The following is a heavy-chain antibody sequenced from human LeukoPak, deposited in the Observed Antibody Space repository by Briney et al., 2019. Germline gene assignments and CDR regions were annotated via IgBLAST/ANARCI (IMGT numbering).Heavy chain of an antibody. V-gene: IGHV4-30-2*01. D-gene: IGHD6-19*01. CDR3: ARGYSSGWYYYYYGMDV. CDR1: GGSISSGGYS. CDR2: IYHSGST. Sequence: SQTLSLTCAVSGGSISSGGYSWSWIRQPPGKGLEWIGYIYHSGSTYYNPSLKSRVTISVDRSKNQFSLKLSSVTAADTAVYYCARGYSSGWYYYYYGMDVWGQGTTVTVS. J-gene: IGHJ6*02.